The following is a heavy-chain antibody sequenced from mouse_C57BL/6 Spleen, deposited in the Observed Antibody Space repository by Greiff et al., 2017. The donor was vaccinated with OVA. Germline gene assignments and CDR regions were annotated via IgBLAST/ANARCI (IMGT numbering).Heavy chain of an antibody. Sequence: QVQLQQPGAELVKPGASVKMSCKASGYTFTSYWITWVKQRPGQGLEWIGDIYPGSGSTNYNEKFKSKATLTVDTSSSTAYMQLSSLTSEDSAVDDCAIYYYGSSYCDYWGKGTTLTVSS. CDR1: GYTFTSYW. V-gene: IGHV1-55*01. CDR2: IYPGSGST. CDR3: AIYYYGSSYCDY. D-gene: IGHD1-1*01. J-gene: IGHJ2*01.